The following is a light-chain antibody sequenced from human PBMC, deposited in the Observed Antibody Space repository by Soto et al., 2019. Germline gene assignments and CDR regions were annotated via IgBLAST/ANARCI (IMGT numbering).Light chain of an antibody. V-gene: IGKV3-20*01. J-gene: IGKJ5*01. Sequence: EIVLTQSPDTLSLSPGERATLSCRASQSVSSNLAWYQQKPGQAPRLLIYGASTRATGVPDRFSGSGSGPEYTLTITRLEPEDFAVYSCQQYGFSPISFGQGTRLEIK. CDR3: QQYGFSPIS. CDR1: QSVSSN. CDR2: GAS.